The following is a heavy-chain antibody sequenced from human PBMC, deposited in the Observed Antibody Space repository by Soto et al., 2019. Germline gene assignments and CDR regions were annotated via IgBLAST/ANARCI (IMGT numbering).Heavy chain of an antibody. D-gene: IGHD6-19*01. Sequence: SETLSLTCAVSGGSISSGGYSWSWIRQPPGKGLERIGYIYHSGSTYYNPSLKSRVTISVDTSKSQISLKVSSVTAADTAVYYCASSYSGWYGFDYWGQGTLVTVSS. CDR3: ASSYSGWYGFDY. J-gene: IGHJ4*02. V-gene: IGHV4-30-2*01. CDR1: GGSISSGGYS. CDR2: IYHSGST.